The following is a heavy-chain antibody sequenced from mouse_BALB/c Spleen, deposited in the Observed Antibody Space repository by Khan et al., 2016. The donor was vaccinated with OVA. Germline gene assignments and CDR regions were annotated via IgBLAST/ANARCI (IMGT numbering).Heavy chain of an antibody. CDR1: GFTFSTYG. CDR3: ARLAYYYNSEGFAY. CDR2: ISSGGHYT. Sequence: EVELVESGGDLVKPGGSLKLSCAASGFTFSTYGMSWVRQTPDMRLEWVATISSGGHYTYYPDSVKGRFTISRDHAKNTLYLQMSSLKSEDTAIYYCARLAYYYNSEGFAYWGQGTLVTVSA. D-gene: IGHD1-1*01. J-gene: IGHJ3*01. V-gene: IGHV5-6*01.